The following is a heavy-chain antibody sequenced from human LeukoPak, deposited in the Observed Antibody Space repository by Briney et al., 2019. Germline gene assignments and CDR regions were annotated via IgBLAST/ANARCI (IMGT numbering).Heavy chain of an antibody. CDR2: IGSAI. Sequence: GGSLRLSCVASGFTFSDYSLNWVRQAPGKGLEWISYIGSAIHYADSVKGRFTISRDNAKNSLFLQMNSLRAEDTAVYYCARDHAYAFDIWGQGTLVTVSS. V-gene: IGHV3-48*01. CDR3: ARDHAYAFDI. D-gene: IGHD2-2*01. CDR1: GFTFSDYS. J-gene: IGHJ3*02.